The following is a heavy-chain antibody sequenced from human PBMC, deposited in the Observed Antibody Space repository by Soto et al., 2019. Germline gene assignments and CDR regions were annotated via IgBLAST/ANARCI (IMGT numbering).Heavy chain of an antibody. V-gene: IGHV4-34*01. D-gene: IGHD5-12*01. CDR3: AGIVATIVNWFDP. J-gene: IGHJ5*02. Sequence: PSETMSLTCAVYGGSFSGYYLSWIRPPPGKGLEWIREINHSGSTNYNPSLKSRVTISVDTSKNQFSLKLSSVTAADTAVYYCAGIVATIVNWFDPWDQGTLVTVSS. CDR2: INHSGST. CDR1: GGSFSGYY.